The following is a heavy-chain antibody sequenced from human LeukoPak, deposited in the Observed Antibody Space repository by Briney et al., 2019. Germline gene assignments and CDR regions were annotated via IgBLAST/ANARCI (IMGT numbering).Heavy chain of an antibody. V-gene: IGHV4-39*07. J-gene: IGHJ4*02. CDR2: IYHSGST. CDR1: GGSISSSSYY. D-gene: IGHD1-14*01. CDR3: ASSPTGPAIDY. Sequence: KPSETLSLTCTVSGGSISSSSYYWAWIRQPPGKGLEWIGSIYHSGSTYYNPSLKSRVTISVDTSKNQFSLKLSSVTAADTAVYYCASSPTGPAIDYWGQGTLVTVSS.